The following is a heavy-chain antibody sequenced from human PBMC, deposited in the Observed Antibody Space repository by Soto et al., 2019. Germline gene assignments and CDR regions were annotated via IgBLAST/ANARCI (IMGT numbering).Heavy chain of an antibody. J-gene: IGHJ2*01. Sequence: QVQLVESGGGVVQPGRSLRLSCAASGFTFSSYAMHWVRQAPGKGLEWVAVISYDGSNKYYADSVKGRFTISRDNSKNTLYLQMNSLRAEDTAVYYCALYTGGGGYFYWYFDLWGRGTLVTVSS. V-gene: IGHV3-30-3*01. CDR1: GFTFSSYA. D-gene: IGHD2-21*01. CDR2: ISYDGSNK. CDR3: ALYTGGGGYFYWYFDL.